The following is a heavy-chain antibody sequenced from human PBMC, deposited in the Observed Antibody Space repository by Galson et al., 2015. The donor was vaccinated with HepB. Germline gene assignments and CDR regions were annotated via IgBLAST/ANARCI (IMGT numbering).Heavy chain of an antibody. CDR3: ASLFGSGNYDWFDP. Sequence: SLRLSCAASGFRFSTHWMHWICQVSGKGLVWVSRINSEGSSTSYAESVKGRFTISRDNAKNTVYLQMNSLRAEDTAVYYCASLFGSGNYDWFDPWGQGTLVIVSS. J-gene: IGHJ5*02. V-gene: IGHV3-74*01. CDR2: INSEGSST. D-gene: IGHD3-10*01. CDR1: GFRFSTHW.